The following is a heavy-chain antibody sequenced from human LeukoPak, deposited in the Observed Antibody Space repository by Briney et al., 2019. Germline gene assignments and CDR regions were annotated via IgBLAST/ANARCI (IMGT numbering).Heavy chain of an antibody. V-gene: IGHV4-61*01. Sequence: SETLSLTCTVSGGSVSSSSYYWSWIRQPPGKGLEWIAYVYSSGSTNYNPSLKSRVSISLDTSKNQFSLNLSSVTAADTAVYYCARSARGAAKSPGFDYWGQGTLVSVSS. CDR3: ARSARGAAKSPGFDY. CDR2: VYSSGST. J-gene: IGHJ4*02. CDR1: GGSVSSSSYY. D-gene: IGHD3-10*01.